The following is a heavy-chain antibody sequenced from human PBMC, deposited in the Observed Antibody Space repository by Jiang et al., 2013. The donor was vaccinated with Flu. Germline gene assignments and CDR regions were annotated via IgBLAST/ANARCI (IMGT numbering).Heavy chain of an antibody. V-gene: IGHV3-30*02. CDR2: IHADGTNK. CDR1: GFTFSSSG. CDR3: ARDAPVGSSWFGYFDY. Sequence: QLLESGGGVVQPGGSLTLSCAASGFTFSSSGMHWVRQAPGKGLEWVAFIHADGTNKYYADSVKGRFTISRDNSKNTLYLQMNSLRGVDTAVYYCARDAPVGSSWFGYFDYWGQGTLVTVSS. J-gene: IGHJ4*02. D-gene: IGHD6-13*01.